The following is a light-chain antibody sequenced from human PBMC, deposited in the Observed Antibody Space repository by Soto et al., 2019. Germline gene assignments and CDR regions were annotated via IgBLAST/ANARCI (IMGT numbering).Light chain of an antibody. CDR1: QSVSRN. CDR3: QQRSNWAT. J-gene: IGKJ3*01. CDR2: DAS. V-gene: IGKV3-11*01. Sequence: EILFAQSPATLSLSPGERATLSCRASQSVSRNLAWYQQKPGQALRLLIYDASNRATGIPARLSGSGSVTDFTLTIRSLEPEDFAVYYCQQRSNWATFGPGTKVDIK.